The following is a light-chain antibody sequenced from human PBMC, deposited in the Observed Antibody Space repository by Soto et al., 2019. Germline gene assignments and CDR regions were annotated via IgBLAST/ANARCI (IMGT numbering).Light chain of an antibody. CDR3: QQRTDWRYT. V-gene: IGKV3-11*01. J-gene: IGKJ2*01. CDR1: QSVSSY. CDR2: DAS. Sequence: EIVLTQSSATLSLSPGERATLSCRASQSVSSYLAWYQQKPGQAPRLLIYDASNMATGIPARFSGSGSGTDFTLTISSLEPEDFAVYYCQQRTDWRYTFGQGTKLKIK.